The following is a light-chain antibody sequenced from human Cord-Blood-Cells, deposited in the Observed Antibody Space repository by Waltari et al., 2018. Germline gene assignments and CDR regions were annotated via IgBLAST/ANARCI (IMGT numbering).Light chain of an antibody. V-gene: IGLV2-8*01. J-gene: IGLJ3*02. CDR2: EVS. CDR3: SSYAGSNDWV. CDR1: SSDGGGYNY. Sequence: QSALTQPPSASGSPGQSVTITCTGTSSDGGGYNYVSWYQQHPGNAPNLMIYEVSKRPSGVPDRFSGSKSGNTASLTVSGLQAEDAADYYCSSYAGSNDWVFGGGTKLTVL.